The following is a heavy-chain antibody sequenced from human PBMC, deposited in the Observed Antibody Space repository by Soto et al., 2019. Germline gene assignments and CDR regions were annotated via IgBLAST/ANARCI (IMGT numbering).Heavy chain of an antibody. V-gene: IGHV1-46*01. CDR3: ARARYYYDSSGYTVDAFDI. CDR2: INPSGGST. J-gene: IGHJ3*02. CDR1: GYTFTSYY. D-gene: IGHD3-22*01. Sequence: ASVKVSCKASGYTFTSYYMHWVRQSPGQGLEWMGIINPSGGSTSYARKFQGRVTMTRDTSTSTVYMELSSLRSEDTAVYYCARARYYYDSSGYTVDAFDIWGQGTMVTVSS.